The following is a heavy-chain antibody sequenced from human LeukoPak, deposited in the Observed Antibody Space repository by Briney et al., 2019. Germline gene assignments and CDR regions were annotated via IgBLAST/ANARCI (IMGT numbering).Heavy chain of an antibody. J-gene: IGHJ6*04. V-gene: IGHV3-30*01. CDR3: ARGAWKGYCSGGSCYALLNLDV. D-gene: IGHD2-15*01. Sequence: PGRSLRLSCAASGFTFSSYAMHWVRQAPGKGLEWVAVISYDGSNKYYADSVKGRFTISRDNSKNTLYLQMNSLRAEDTAVYYCARGAWKGYCSGGSCYALLNLDVWGKGTTVPVSS. CDR2: ISYDGSNK. CDR1: GFTFSSYA.